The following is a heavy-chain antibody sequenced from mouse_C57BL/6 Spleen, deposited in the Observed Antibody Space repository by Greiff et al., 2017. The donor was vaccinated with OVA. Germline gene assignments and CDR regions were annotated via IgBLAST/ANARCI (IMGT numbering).Heavy chain of an antibody. J-gene: IGHJ2*01. Sequence: QVQLQQPGAELVRPGSSVKLSCKASGYTFTSYWMHWVKQRPIQGLEWIGNIDPSDSETHYNQKFKDKATLTVDKSSSTAYMQLSSLTSEDSAVYYCAINYYGSSYYFDYWGQGTTLTVSS. CDR3: AINYYGSSYYFDY. V-gene: IGHV1-52*01. CDR2: IDPSDSET. D-gene: IGHD1-1*01. CDR1: GYTFTSYW.